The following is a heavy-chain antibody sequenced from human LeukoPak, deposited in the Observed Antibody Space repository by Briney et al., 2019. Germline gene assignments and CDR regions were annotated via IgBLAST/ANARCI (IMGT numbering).Heavy chain of an antibody. CDR2: IYYRVTS. V-gene: IGHV4-59*01. CDR3: ARAVGGDGSGSL. J-gene: IGHJ4*02. CDR1: GDSISTYY. Sequence: SETLSLTCTVPGDSISTYYWSWIRQPPGKGLEWIGYIYYRVTSDYNPSLKSRVTMSVDMSTRQISLKLSSVTAADTAVYYCARAVGGDGSGSLWGPGTLVTVSS. D-gene: IGHD3-10*01.